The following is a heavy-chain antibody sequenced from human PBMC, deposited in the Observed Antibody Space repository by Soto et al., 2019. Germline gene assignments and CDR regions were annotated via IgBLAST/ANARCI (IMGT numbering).Heavy chain of an antibody. Sequence: SETLSLTCTVSGGPVTSDEDYWTWIRQSPGKGLEWIGYISNSGSTGYNPSLQTRLSMSVDRSKNQFTLRLTSVTAADTAVYFCATESGSTYGYFDHWGQGTQVTVSS. CDR1: GGPVTSDEDY. CDR3: ATESGSTYGYFDH. CDR2: ISNSGST. J-gene: IGHJ4*02. V-gene: IGHV4-30-4*01. D-gene: IGHD5-18*01.